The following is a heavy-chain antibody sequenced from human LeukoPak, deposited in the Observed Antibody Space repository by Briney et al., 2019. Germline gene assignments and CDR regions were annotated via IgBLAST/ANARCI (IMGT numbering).Heavy chain of an antibody. CDR3: ARGGLVEHDY. D-gene: IGHD3-16*01. CDR2: ISYDGSNK. CDR1: GFTFSNYA. V-gene: IGHV3-30-3*01. Sequence: GRSLRLSCAASGFTFSNYAMHWVRQAPGKGLEWVGSISYDGSNKYYADSVKGRFTISRDNAKNSLYLQMNSLRAEDTAVYYCARGGLVEHDYWGQGTLVTVSS. J-gene: IGHJ4*02.